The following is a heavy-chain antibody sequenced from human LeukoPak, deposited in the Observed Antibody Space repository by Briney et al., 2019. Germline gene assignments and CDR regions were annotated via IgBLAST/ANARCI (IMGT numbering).Heavy chain of an antibody. Sequence: SETLSLTCTVSGGSISSYYWSWVRQPPGKGLEWIWYIYYSGNTKYNPSLQSRVTISVDTSKNQFSLKLSSVTAADTAVYYCARTTMVRGTYYMDVWGKGTTVTISS. D-gene: IGHD3-10*01. V-gene: IGHV4-59*01. CDR1: GGSISSYY. CDR3: ARTTMVRGTYYMDV. CDR2: IYYSGNT. J-gene: IGHJ6*03.